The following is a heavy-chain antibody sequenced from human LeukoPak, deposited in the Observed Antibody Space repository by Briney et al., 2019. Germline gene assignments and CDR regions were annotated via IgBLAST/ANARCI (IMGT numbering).Heavy chain of an antibody. J-gene: IGHJ4*02. CDR2: IYYSGST. D-gene: IGHD4-17*01. CDR3: ARDYPLAYGVAGEASSDY. Sequence: GSLRLSCAASGFTFSSYEMNWVRQAPGKGLEWIGSIYYSGSTYYNPSLKSRVTISVDTSKNQFSLKLSSVTAADTAVYYCARDYPLAYGVAGEASSDYGGQGTLVTVSS. V-gene: IGHV4-39*07. CDR1: GFTFSSYE.